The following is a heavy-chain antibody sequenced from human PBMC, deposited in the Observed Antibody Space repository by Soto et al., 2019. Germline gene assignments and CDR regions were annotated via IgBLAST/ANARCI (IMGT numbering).Heavy chain of an antibody. CDR2: INHSGST. D-gene: IGHD2-2*01. CDR3: ARESQSLEGYCSSTSCYWFDP. V-gene: IGHV4-34*01. CDR1: GGSFSGYY. Sequence: QVQLQQWGAGLLKPSETLSLTCAVYGGSFSGYYWSWIRQPPGKGLEWIGEINHSGSTNYNPSLKSRVTISVDTSKNQFSLKLSSVTAADTAVYYCARESQSLEGYCSSTSCYWFDPWGQGTLVTVSS. J-gene: IGHJ5*02.